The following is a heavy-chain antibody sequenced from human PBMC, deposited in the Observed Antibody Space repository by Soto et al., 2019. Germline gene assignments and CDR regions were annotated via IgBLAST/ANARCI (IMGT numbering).Heavy chain of an antibody. CDR1: GGTFSSYA. J-gene: IGHJ5*02. CDR2: IIPLFGTT. V-gene: IGHV1-69*13. D-gene: IGHD6-13*01. CDR3: ARAHGSSWYNWFDP. Sequence: SVKVSCKASGGTFSSYAISWVRQAPGRGLEWMGGIIPLFGTTNYAQKFRGRVTVTADESTSTVYTEVRSLRFEDTAVYYCARAHGSSWYNWFDPWGQGTLVTVSS.